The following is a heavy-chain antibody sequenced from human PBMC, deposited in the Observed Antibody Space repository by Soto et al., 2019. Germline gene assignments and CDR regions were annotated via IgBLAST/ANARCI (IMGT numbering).Heavy chain of an antibody. J-gene: IGHJ6*02. CDR2: ISYDGSNK. D-gene: IGHD3-10*01. CDR3: AKKQGYGSGSYFYYYYGMDV. Sequence: QVQLVESGGGVVQPGRSLRLSCAASGFTFSSYGMHWVRQAPGNGLEWVAVISYDGSNKYYADSVKGRFTISRDNAKNTLYLQRNSRRAEDTAVYYCAKKQGYGSGSYFYYYYGMDVWGQGTTVTVSS. V-gene: IGHV3-30*18. CDR1: GFTFSSYG.